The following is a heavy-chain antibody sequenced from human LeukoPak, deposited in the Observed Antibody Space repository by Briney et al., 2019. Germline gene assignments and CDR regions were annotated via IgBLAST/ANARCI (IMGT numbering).Heavy chain of an antibody. Sequence: SETLSLTCTVSGGSISSYYWSWTRQPPGKGLEWIGYIYYSGGTNYNPSLKSRVTISVDTPKNQFSLKLSSVTAADTAVYYCARIYGVGTYYYWGQGTLVTVSS. D-gene: IGHD1/OR15-1a*01. J-gene: IGHJ4*02. V-gene: IGHV4-59*01. CDR1: GGSISSYY. CDR2: IYYSGGT. CDR3: ARIYGVGTYYY.